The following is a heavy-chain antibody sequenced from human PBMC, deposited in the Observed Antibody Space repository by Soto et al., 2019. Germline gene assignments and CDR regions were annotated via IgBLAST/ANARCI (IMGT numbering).Heavy chain of an antibody. Sequence: PGGSLRLSCAASGFTFSSYGMHWVRQAPGKGLEWVAVISYDGSNKYYADSVKGRFTISRDNSKNTLYLQMNSLRAEDTAVYYCAKDLLTAVAGPRSIMDVWGQGTTVTVSS. CDR3: AKDLLTAVAGPRSIMDV. CDR2: ISYDGSNK. V-gene: IGHV3-30*18. J-gene: IGHJ6*02. CDR1: GFTFSSYG. D-gene: IGHD6-19*01.